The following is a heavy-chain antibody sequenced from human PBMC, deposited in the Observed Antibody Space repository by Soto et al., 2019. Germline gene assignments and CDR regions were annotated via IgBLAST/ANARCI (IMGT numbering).Heavy chain of an antibody. CDR2: ISSSGTPI. J-gene: IGHJ4*02. D-gene: IGHD7-27*01. CDR1: GFTFSDYY. Sequence: QVQLMESGGGLVKPEGSLRLSCAASGFTFSDYYMSWIRQAPGKGLEWLSYISSSGTPIYYADSVKGRFTISSDNAKNSLYLQMNSLRAEDTAVYYCARDLGLYPIDDWGQGTLVTVSS. V-gene: IGHV3-11*01. CDR3: ARDLGLYPIDD.